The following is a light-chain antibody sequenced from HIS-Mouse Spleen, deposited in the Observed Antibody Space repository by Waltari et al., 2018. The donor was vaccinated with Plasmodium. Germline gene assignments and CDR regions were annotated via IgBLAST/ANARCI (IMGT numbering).Light chain of an antibody. Sequence: EIVMTQSPATLSVSPGARATLSCRASQSVSSNLAWYQQQPGKAPRLLIYGASTRATWIPARFSGSGSGTEFTLTISSLQSEDFAVYYCQQYNNWPFTFGPGTKVDIK. CDR3: QQYNNWPFT. CDR2: GAS. J-gene: IGKJ3*01. V-gene: IGKV3-15*01. CDR1: QSVSSN.